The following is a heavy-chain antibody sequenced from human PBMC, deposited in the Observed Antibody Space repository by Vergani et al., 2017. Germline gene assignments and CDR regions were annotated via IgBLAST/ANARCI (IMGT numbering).Heavy chain of an antibody. D-gene: IGHD6-13*01. CDR1: GFTFSSYS. CDR2: ISSSSSYI. CDR3: ARGVPAAAGTFDY. Sequence: EVQLVESGGGLVKPGGSLRLSCAASGFTFSSYSMNWVRQAPGKGLEWVSSISSSSSYIYYADSVKGRFTISRDNAKNSLYLQMNSQRAEDTAVYYCARGVPAAAGTFDYWGQGTLVTVSS. V-gene: IGHV3-21*01. J-gene: IGHJ4*02.